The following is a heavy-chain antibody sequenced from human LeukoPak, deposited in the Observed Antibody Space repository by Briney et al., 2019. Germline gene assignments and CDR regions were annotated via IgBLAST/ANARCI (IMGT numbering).Heavy chain of an antibody. V-gene: IGHV4-38-2*02. Sequence: SQTLSLTCSVSGGSISSGYYWGWIRQPPGKGLEWIGSIYHSGSTYYNPSLKSRVIISVDTSKNQFSLKLSSVTAADTAVYYCARDSTPTYYDILTGYFFDYWGQGTLVTVSS. CDR3: ARDSTPTYYDILTGYFFDY. CDR1: GGSISSGYY. J-gene: IGHJ4*02. D-gene: IGHD3-9*01. CDR2: IYHSGST.